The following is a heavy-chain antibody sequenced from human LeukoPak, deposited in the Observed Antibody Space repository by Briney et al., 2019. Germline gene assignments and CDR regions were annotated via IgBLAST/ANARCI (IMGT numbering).Heavy chain of an antibody. CDR2: IYTSGST. J-gene: IGHJ4*02. V-gene: IGHV4-61*02. D-gene: IGHD6-6*01. CDR1: GGSISSSSYY. CDR3: ARDGRQLGEQDY. Sequence: SETLSLTCTVSGGSISSSSYYWSWIRQPAGKGLEWIGRIYTSGSTNYNPSLKSRVTMSVDTSKNQFSLKLSSVTAADTAVYYCARDGRQLGEQDYWGQGTLVTVSS.